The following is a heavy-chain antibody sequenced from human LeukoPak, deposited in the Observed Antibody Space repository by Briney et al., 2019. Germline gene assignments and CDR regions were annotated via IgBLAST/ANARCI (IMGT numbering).Heavy chain of an antibody. CDR2: IYYSGST. D-gene: IGHD4-11*01. J-gene: IGHJ4*02. V-gene: IGHV4-31*03. Sequence: SETLSLTCTVSGVSISSGGYYWSWIRQHPGKGLEWIGYIYYSGSTYYNPSLKSRLTISLDTSSNQFSLKLNSVTAADTAVYYCARGPVRDYSNYWGQGNLVTVSS. CDR1: GVSISSGGYY. CDR3: ARGPVRDYSNY.